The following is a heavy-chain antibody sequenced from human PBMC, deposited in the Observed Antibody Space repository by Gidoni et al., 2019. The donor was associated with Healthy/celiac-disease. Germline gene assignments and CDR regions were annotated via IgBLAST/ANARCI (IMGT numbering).Heavy chain of an antibody. CDR3: ARHRLYDSSGYYWDNWFDP. V-gene: IGHV4-39*01. D-gene: IGHD3-22*01. CDR2: IYYSGST. CDR1: GGSISSSSYY. Sequence: QLQLQESGPGLVKPSETLSLTCTVSGGSISSSSYYWGWIRQPPGKGLEWIGSIYYSGSTYYNPSLKSRVTISVDTSKNQFSRKLSSVTAADTAVYYCARHRLYDSSGYYWDNWFDPWGQGTLVTVSS. J-gene: IGHJ5*02.